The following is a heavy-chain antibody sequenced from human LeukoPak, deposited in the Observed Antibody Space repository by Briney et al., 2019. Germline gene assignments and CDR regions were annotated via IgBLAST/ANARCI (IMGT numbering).Heavy chain of an antibody. CDR2: INHSGST. Sequence: SETLSLTCAVYGGSSSGYYWSWIRQPPGKGLEWIGEINHSGSTNYNPSLKSRVTISVDTSKNQFSLKLSSVTAADTAVYYCGAQKYYYDSSGYSIDYWGQGTLVTVSS. V-gene: IGHV4-34*01. J-gene: IGHJ4*02. D-gene: IGHD3-22*01. CDR1: GGSSSGYY. CDR3: GAQKYYYDSSGYSIDY.